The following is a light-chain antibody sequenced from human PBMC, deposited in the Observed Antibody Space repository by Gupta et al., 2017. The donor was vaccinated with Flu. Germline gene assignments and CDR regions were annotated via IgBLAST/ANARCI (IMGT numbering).Light chain of an antibody. J-gene: IGLJ1*01. CDR3: QVWDSGTYV. CDR1: KLGDKY. Sequence: SYELTQPPSVSGSPGQTASITCSGDKLGDKYVCWYHQKPGQSPVLIIHQDTKRPSGIPERFSGSNSGNTATLTISGTQAVDEADYYCQVWDSGTYVFGTGTKVTVL. CDR2: QDT. V-gene: IGLV3-1*01.